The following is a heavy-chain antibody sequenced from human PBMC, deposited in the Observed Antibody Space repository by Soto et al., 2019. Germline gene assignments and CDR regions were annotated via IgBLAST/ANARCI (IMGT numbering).Heavy chain of an antibody. J-gene: IGHJ4*02. D-gene: IGHD3-9*01. CDR2: IKSKTDGGTT. CDR1: GCNRSNAW. CDR3: TAPRDILTGYYNY. V-gene: IGHV3-15*01. Sequence: PWGPMRLPKAASGCNRSNAWSSRVRKATGKGLEWVGRIKSKTDGGTTDYAAPVKGRFTISRDDSKNTLYLQMNSLKTEDTAVYYCTAPRDILTGYYNYWGQGTLVTVSS.